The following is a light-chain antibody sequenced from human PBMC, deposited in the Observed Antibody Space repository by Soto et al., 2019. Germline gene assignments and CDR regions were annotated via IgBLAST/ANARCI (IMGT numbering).Light chain of an antibody. J-gene: IGKJ4*01. Sequence: DIQITQSPSTLSSSVGDRVTITCLSSQSISSWLAWYQQKPGKAPKLLIYKASSLESGVPSRFSGSGSGTEFTLTISSLQPDDFATYYCQQYNSYSRLTFGGGTKV. CDR1: QSISSW. V-gene: IGKV1-5*03. CDR3: QQYNSYSRLT. CDR2: KAS.